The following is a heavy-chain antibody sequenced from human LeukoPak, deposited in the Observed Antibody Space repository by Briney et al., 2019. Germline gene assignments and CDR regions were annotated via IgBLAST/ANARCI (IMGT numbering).Heavy chain of an antibody. Sequence: GGSLRLSCAASGFTFDDYGMSWVRQAPGKGLEWVSGINWNGGSTGYADSVKGRFTIYRDNAKNSLYLQMNSLRAEDTALYYCARDSEGSSGHDYWGQGTLVTVSS. J-gene: IGHJ4*02. V-gene: IGHV3-20*04. CDR2: INWNGGST. D-gene: IGHD6-19*01. CDR1: GFTFDDYG. CDR3: ARDSEGSSGHDY.